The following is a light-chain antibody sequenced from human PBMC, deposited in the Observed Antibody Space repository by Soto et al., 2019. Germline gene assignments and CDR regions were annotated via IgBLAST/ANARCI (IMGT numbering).Light chain of an antibody. V-gene: IGKV3-20*01. CDR1: QSVSSSY. CDR2: GAS. Sequence: EIVLTQSPGTLSLSPGERATLSCRASQSVSSSYLAWYQQKPGQAPRLLIYGASSRATGIPDRFSGSGSGTDFTLTISRLEPEDFAVYYCQQYGSSCTFGQGTKLEIK. CDR3: QQYGSSCT. J-gene: IGKJ2*01.